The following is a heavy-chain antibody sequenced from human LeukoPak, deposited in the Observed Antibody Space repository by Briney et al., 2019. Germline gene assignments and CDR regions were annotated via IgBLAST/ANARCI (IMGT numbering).Heavy chain of an antibody. J-gene: IGHJ3*02. D-gene: IGHD2/OR15-2a*01. Sequence: GGSLRLSCAASGFTFSNYAMSWVRQAPGKELEWVSVISGSGGTTYYADSVKGRFTISRDNSKNTLYLQMNSLRAEDTAVYYCAKDNSLSNAFDIWGQGTMVTVSS. V-gene: IGHV3-23*01. CDR1: GFTFSNYA. CDR3: AKDNSLSNAFDI. CDR2: ISGSGGTT.